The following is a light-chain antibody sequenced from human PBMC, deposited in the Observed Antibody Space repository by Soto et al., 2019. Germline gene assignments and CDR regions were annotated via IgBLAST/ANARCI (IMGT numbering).Light chain of an antibody. CDR1: SSDIGAYKF. Sequence: QSVLTQPPSASGSPGQSVAISCTGTSSDIGAYKFVSWYQQHPGKAPKLIIYEVSIRPSGVPDRFSGSKSGNTASLTVSGLLAEDEADYYCRFDAGTNIVVFGGGTKLTVL. CDR3: RFDAGTNIVV. CDR2: EVS. J-gene: IGLJ2*01. V-gene: IGLV2-8*01.